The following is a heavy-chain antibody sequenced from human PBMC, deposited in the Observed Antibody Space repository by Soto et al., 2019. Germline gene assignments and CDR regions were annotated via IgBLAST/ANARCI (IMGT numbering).Heavy chain of an antibody. CDR3: ARITRIAAAGTV. CDR2: ISSSSSYI. J-gene: IGHJ6*02. V-gene: IGHV3-21*01. Sequence: GGSLRLSCAASGFTFSSYSMNWVRQAPGKGLEWVSSISSSSSYIYYADSVKGRFTISRDNAKNSLYLQMNSLRAEDTAVYYCARITRIAAAGTVWGQGTTVTVSS. D-gene: IGHD6-13*01. CDR1: GFTFSSYS.